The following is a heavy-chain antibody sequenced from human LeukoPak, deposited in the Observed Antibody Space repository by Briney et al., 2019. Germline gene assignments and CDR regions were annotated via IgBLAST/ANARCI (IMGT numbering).Heavy chain of an antibody. D-gene: IGHD5-12*01. V-gene: IGHV1-2*02. CDR2: INPNSGGT. CDR1: GYTFTGYY. J-gene: IGHJ4*02. CDR3: ARVGMVATMLLVEFDY. Sequence: GASVKVSCKASGYTFTGYYMHWVRQAPGQGLEWMGWINPNSGGTNYAQKFQGRVTMTRDTSISTAYMELSRLRSDDTAVYYCARVGMVATMLLVEFDYWGQGTLVTVSS.